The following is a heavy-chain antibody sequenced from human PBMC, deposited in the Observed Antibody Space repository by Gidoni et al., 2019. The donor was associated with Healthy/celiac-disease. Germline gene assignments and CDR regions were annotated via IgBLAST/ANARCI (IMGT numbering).Heavy chain of an antibody. CDR2: IWYDGSNK. J-gene: IGHJ4*02. V-gene: IGHV3-33*01. D-gene: IGHD2-15*01. CDR3: ARDGAANSYYFDY. CDR1: GFPFSSYG. Sequence: QVQLVESGGGVVQPGRSLRLSCAASGFPFSSYGMHWVRQAPGKGLEWVAVIWYDGSNKYYADSVKGRFTSSRDNSKNTLYLQMNSLRAEDTAVYYCARDGAANSYYFDYWGQGTLVTVSS.